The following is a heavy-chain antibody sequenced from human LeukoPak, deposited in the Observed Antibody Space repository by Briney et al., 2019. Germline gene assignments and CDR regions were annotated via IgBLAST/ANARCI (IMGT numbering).Heavy chain of an antibody. Sequence: ASVKVSCKASGYIFTDYYIHWVRQAPGQGLEWMGWINPNSVGTNYAQKFQGRVTMTRDTSISTAYMELRRLRSDDTAVYYCARDVGFIDYWGQGTLVTVSS. J-gene: IGHJ4*02. V-gene: IGHV1-2*02. D-gene: IGHD1-26*01. CDR1: GYIFTDYY. CDR3: ARDVGFIDY. CDR2: INPNSVGT.